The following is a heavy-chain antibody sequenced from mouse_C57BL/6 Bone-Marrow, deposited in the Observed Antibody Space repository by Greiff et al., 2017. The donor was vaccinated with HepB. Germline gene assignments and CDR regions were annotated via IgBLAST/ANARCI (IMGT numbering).Heavy chain of an antibody. Sequence: VQLQQSGAELVRPGTSVKVSCKASGYAFTNYTIEWVKQRPGQGLEWIGVINPGSGGTNYNEKFKGKATLTADKSSSTSYMQLSSLTSEDSAVYFCARSATVVATPFDYWGQGTTLTVSS. D-gene: IGHD1-1*01. CDR2: INPGSGGT. V-gene: IGHV1-54*01. CDR3: ARSATVVATPFDY. CDR1: GYAFTNYT. J-gene: IGHJ2*01.